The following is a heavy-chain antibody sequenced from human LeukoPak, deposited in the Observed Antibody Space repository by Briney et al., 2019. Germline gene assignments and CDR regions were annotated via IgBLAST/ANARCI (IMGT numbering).Heavy chain of an antibody. V-gene: IGHV1-24*01. Sequence: ASVKVSCKVSGYTLTELSMHWVRQAPGKGLGWMGGFDPEDGETIYAQKFQGRVTMTEDTSTDTAYMELSSLRSEDTAVYYCATDKLDYYDSSGYYPFDYWGQGTLVTVSS. D-gene: IGHD3-22*01. CDR1: GYTLTELS. J-gene: IGHJ4*02. CDR2: FDPEDGET. CDR3: ATDKLDYYDSSGYYPFDY.